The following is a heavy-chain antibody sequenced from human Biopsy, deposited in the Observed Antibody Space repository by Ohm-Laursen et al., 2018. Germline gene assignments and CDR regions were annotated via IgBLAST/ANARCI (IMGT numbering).Heavy chain of an antibody. V-gene: IGHV3-9*01. CDR2: ISWNGGTV. CDR3: AKACCSGSYYDGFDV. CDR1: GFRFDDYA. Sequence: SLRLPCAASGFRFDDYAMHWVRQVPGKGLEWVSGISWNGGTVGYADSVKGRFTISRDDAKNSLHLQMDSLRPEDTALYYCAKACCSGSYYDGFDVWGQGTVVTVSS. D-gene: IGHD1-26*01. J-gene: IGHJ3*01.